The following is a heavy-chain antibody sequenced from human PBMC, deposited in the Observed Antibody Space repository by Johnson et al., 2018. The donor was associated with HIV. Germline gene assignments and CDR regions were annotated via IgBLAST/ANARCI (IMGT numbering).Heavy chain of an antibody. CDR3: ARACRDGYTCDVYYI. J-gene: IGHJ3*02. V-gene: IGHV3-53*01. CDR2: INSGGDT. D-gene: IGHD5-24*01. Sequence: VQVVESGGGLIQPGGSLRLSCVASGFTVTSNYMSWVRQAPGKWLEWVSIINSGGDTYYADSVKGRCTISRDNSKNTLYLQMNSLGAEDTAVYYCARACRDGYTCDVYYIWGQGTMLTVSS. CDR1: GFTVTSNY.